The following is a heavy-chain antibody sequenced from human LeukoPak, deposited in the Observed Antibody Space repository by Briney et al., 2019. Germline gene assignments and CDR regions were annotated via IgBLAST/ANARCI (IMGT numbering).Heavy chain of an antibody. Sequence: PSETLSLTCAVYGGSFSGYYWSWVRQAPGKGLEWVGRIKSKTDGGTTDYAAPVKGRFTISRDDSKNTLYLQMNSLKTEDTAVYYCTTDPRGSGWYWGQGTLVTVSS. CDR3: TTDPRGSGWY. J-gene: IGHJ4*02. CDR2: IKSKTDGGTT. CDR1: GGSFSGYY. D-gene: IGHD6-19*01. V-gene: IGHV3-15*01.